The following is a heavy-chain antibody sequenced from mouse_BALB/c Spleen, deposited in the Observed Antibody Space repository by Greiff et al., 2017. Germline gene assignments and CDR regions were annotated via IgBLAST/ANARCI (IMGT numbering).Heavy chain of an antibody. CDR1: GFTFSSFG. Sequence: EVQLQESGGGLVQPGGSRKLSCAASGFTFSSFGMHWVRQAPEKGLEWVAYISSGSSTIYYADTVKGRFTISRDNPKNTLFLQMTSLRSEDTAMYYCARTAIEGAMDYWGQGTSVTVSS. V-gene: IGHV5-17*02. D-gene: IGHD3-3*01. CDR3: ARTAIEGAMDY. J-gene: IGHJ4*01. CDR2: ISSGSSTI.